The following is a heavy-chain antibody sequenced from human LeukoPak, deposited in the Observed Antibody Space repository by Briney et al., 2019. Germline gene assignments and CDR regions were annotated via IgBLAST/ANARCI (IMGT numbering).Heavy chain of an antibody. CDR1: SFTFSSYW. V-gene: IGHV3-7*01. CDR2: IKEA. J-gene: IGHJ3*02. CDR3: ARDPYYYDSGSFAAFDI. Sequence: PGGSLRLSCAASSFTFSSYWMTWVRQAPGKGLEWVANIKEAVKGRFTISRDNAKNSLYLQMNSLRAEDTAVYYCARDPYYYDSGSFAAFDIWGQGTMVTVSS. D-gene: IGHD3-10*01.